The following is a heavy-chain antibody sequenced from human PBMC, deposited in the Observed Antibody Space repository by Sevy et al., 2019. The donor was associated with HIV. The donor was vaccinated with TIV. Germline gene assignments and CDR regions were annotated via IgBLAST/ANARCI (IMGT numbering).Heavy chain of an antibody. CDR3: ARAPFFYGSGYYFDY. J-gene: IGHJ4*02. V-gene: IGHV4-59*11. CDR2: IYYTGST. CDR1: GGSISSHY. Sequence: SETLSLTCSVSGGSISSHYWSWIRQPPGKGLEWIGYIYYTGSTYYNPSLNSRVTISVGTSKSQFSLGLTSVTAAGTAVYFCARAPFFYGSGYYFDYWGQGTLVTVSS. D-gene: IGHD3-10*01.